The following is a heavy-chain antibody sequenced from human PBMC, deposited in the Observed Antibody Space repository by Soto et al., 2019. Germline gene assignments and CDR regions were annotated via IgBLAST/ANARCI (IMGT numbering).Heavy chain of an antibody. Sequence: PGGSLRLSCAASGFTFSSYSMNWVRQAPGKGLEWVSYISSSSSTIYYADSVKGRFTISRDNAKNSLYLQMNSLRDEDTAVYYCARSWDYYDSSGPRYYFDYWGQGTLVTVSS. J-gene: IGHJ4*02. D-gene: IGHD3-22*01. CDR1: GFTFSSYS. CDR2: ISSSSSTI. V-gene: IGHV3-48*02. CDR3: ARSWDYYDSSGPRYYFDY.